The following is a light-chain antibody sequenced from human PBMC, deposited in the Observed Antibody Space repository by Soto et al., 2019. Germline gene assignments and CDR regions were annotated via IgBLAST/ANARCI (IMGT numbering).Light chain of an antibody. V-gene: IGKV3-20*01. CDR2: GAS. CDR1: QSVSSRY. CDR3: QQYDGTSHYT. J-gene: IGKJ2*01. Sequence: EIVLTQSPGTLSLSPGERATLSCRASQSVSSRYLAWYQQKPGQAPRLLIYGASTRATGVPDRFSGSGSGTGFTLTISRLEPEDFAVYHCQQYDGTSHYTFGQGTKVEIK.